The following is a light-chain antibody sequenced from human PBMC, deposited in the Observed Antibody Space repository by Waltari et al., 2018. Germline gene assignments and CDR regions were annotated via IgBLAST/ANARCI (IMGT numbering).Light chain of an antibody. V-gene: IGKV1-13*02. Sequence: IQLTQSPSSLSASLGHRVTITCRASQGINTALAWYQQKPGKAPNLLIYDASNLESGVPARFSGSGSGTDFSLTISSLQPEDFATYYCQQFISYPRTFGGGTKVEIK. CDR1: QGINTA. CDR2: DAS. J-gene: IGKJ4*01. CDR3: QQFISYPRT.